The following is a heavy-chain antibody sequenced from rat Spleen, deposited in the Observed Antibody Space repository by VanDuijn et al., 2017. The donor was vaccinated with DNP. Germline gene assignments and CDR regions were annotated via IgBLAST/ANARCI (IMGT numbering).Heavy chain of an antibody. V-gene: IGHV5-22*01. D-gene: IGHD1-11*01. CDR2: INYDGGTT. J-gene: IGHJ2*01. CDR3: VRWDYGIYGFDY. Sequence: EVQLVESGGGLVQPERSLKLSCEASGFTFSDYSMAWVRQVPMNGLEWVAYINYDGGTTNYGDSVKGRFTISRDNAENTLYLQMYSLRSEDMATYYCVRWDYGIYGFDYWGQGVMVTVSS. CDR1: GFTFSDYS.